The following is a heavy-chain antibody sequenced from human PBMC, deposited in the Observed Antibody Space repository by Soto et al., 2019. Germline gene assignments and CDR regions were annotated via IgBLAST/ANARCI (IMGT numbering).Heavy chain of an antibody. V-gene: IGHV1-46*01. J-gene: IGHJ4*02. Sequence: ASVKVSCKASGYTFTSHYMHWVRQAPGQGLEWMGIINPSGGSTSYAQKFQGRVTMTRDTSTSTVYMELSSLRSEDTAVYYCARSSSSPWGIWDYYDSSGYYILWGQGTLVTVSS. D-gene: IGHD3-22*01. CDR3: ARSSSSPWGIWDYYDSSGYYIL. CDR2: INPSGGST. CDR1: GYTFTSHY.